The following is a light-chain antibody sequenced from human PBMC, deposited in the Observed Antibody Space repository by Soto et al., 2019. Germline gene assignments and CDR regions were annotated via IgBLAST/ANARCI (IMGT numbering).Light chain of an antibody. CDR2: KAS. CDR1: QSISSW. J-gene: IGKJ1*01. V-gene: IGKV1-5*03. CDR3: QQYKSYRT. Sequence: DIQMTQSPSTLSASVGDRVTITCRASQSISSWLAWYQQKPGKAPKLLIYKASSLQSGVPSRFSGSGSGTEFTLTISSLPPDDCATYYCQQYKSYRTFGQGTKVEIK.